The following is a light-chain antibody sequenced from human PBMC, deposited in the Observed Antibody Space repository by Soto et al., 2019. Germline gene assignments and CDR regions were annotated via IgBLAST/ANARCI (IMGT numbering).Light chain of an antibody. V-gene: IGLV2-14*01. CDR2: DVS. Sequence: QSALTQPASVSGSPGQSITISCTGTSSDVGGYNYVSWYQQHPGKAPKLMIYDVSNRPSGVSNRFSGSKSGNTASLTISGLQAEDEADYYCSSYTSSSTSVVFGGGPKVTVL. CDR1: SSDVGGYNY. CDR3: SSYTSSSTSVV. J-gene: IGLJ2*01.